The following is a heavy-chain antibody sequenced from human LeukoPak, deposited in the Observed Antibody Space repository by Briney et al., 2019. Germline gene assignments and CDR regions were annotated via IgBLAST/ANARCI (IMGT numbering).Heavy chain of an antibody. Sequence: PSETLSLTCTVSGGSISTFYWSWIRQPAGKGLEWIGRVYTSGSTNYNPSLKSRVTMSVDTSKNQFSLKLSSVTTADTAVYYCARMRYGSGSYTCFDYWGQGTLVTVSS. D-gene: IGHD3-10*01. J-gene: IGHJ4*02. CDR2: VYTSGST. CDR3: ARMRYGSGSYTCFDY. V-gene: IGHV4-4*07. CDR1: GGSISTFY.